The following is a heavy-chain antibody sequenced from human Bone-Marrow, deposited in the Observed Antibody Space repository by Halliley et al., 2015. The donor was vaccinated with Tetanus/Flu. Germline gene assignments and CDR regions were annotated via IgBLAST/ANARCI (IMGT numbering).Heavy chain of an antibody. CDR1: GGSISSNY. D-gene: IGHD3-10*01. CDR2: IYYTGST. Sequence: TLSLTCTVSGGSISSNYWTWIRQPPGKGLEWIGYIYYTGSTNYNPSLKSRVTMSLDTSKNHFSLTLSSVTAADTAVYYCATYYSARSYSGMGVWGQGTTVTVSS. CDR3: ATYYSARSYSGMGV. V-gene: IGHV4-59*08. J-gene: IGHJ6*02.